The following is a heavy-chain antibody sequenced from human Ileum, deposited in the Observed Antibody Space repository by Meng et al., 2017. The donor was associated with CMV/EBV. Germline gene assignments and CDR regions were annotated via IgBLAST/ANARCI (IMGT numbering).Heavy chain of an antibody. CDR2: IKSDGTGI. V-gene: IGHV3-74*01. D-gene: IGHD7-27*01. J-gene: IGHJ4*02. CDR1: GFTFSNYW. CDR3: TRDYWGIPDY. Sequence: VQLVEAGGGLTQPGGSLILSCAASGFTFSNYWMQWVRQVPVKGLVWVSRIKSDGTGITYVDSVKGRFTISRDNAKNTLYLQMTNLRVDDTAVYYCTRDYWGIPDYWGQGTLVTVSS.